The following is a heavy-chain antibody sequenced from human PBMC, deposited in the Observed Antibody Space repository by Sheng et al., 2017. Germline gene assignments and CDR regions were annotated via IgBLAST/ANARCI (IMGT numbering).Heavy chain of an antibody. J-gene: IGHJ3*02. CDR3: AVGCGYYYPDAFDI. CDR1: GGSVSSGSYY. D-gene: IGHD3-22*01. CDR2: IYYSGST. V-gene: IGHV4-61*01. Sequence: QVQLQESGPGLVKPSETLSLTCTVSGGSVSSGSYYWSWIRQPPGKGLEWIGYIYYSGSTNYNPSLKSRVTISVDTSKNQFSLKLSSVTAADTAVYYCAVGCGYYYPDAFDIWGQGTMVTVSS.